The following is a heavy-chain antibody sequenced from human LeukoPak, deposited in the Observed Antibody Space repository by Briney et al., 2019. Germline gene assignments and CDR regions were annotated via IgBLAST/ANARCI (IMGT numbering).Heavy chain of an antibody. CDR1: GFTFNSFF. D-gene: IGHD7-27*01. CDR2: ISQDGSET. Sequence: GGSLRLSCAASGFTFNSFFLNWVRLTPGRELEWLACISQDGSETFYMDSVRGRFTISRDNTKNSLYLQMDSLRAEDTAVYFCVRDLGHSRHYFEYWGQGTLVTVSS. J-gene: IGHJ4*02. V-gene: IGHV3-7*01. CDR3: VRDLGHSRHYFEY.